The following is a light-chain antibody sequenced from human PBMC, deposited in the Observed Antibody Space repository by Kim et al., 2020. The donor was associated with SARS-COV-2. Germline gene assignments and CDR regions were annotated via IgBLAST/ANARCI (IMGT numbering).Light chain of an antibody. CDR3: QKYNSAPWT. CDR1: QDIANS. CDR2: GAS. Sequence: ASVGDRVTITCRSSQDIANSLAWYQQKPGTVPKVLIYGASTLQSGVPSRFSGSGSGTEFTLTIGSLQTEDVATYYCQKYNSAPWTFGPGTKVDIK. V-gene: IGKV1-27*01. J-gene: IGKJ1*01.